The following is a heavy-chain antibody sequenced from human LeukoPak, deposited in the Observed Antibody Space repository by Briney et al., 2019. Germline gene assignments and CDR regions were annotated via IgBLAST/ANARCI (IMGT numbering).Heavy chain of an antibody. V-gene: IGHV4-30-4*01. CDR3: ARGYYDVLTNYPKNFDQ. Sequence: PSQTLSLTCTVSGGSIISADHYWSWIRQPPGKGLEWIGYIFYSGSTYYNPSLKSRLTISVDTAKNQFSLKLSSVTAADTAVYYCARGYYDVLTNYPKNFDQWGQGTLVTVSS. CDR1: GGSIISADHY. CDR2: IFYSGST. J-gene: IGHJ4*02. D-gene: IGHD3-9*01.